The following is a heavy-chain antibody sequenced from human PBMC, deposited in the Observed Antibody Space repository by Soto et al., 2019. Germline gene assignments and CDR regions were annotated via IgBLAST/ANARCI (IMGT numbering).Heavy chain of an antibody. Sequence: QVQLVQSGAEVKKPGSSVKVSCKASGGTFSSYAISWVRQAPGQGLEWMGGIIPIFGTANYAQKFQGRVTITADESTSTAYMELSSLRSEDTAVYYCVRDPENYYDSSGYYYGFDYWGQGTLVTVSS. J-gene: IGHJ4*02. CDR2: IIPIFGTA. CDR1: GGTFSSYA. D-gene: IGHD3-22*01. V-gene: IGHV1-69*01. CDR3: VRDPENYYDSSGYYYGFDY.